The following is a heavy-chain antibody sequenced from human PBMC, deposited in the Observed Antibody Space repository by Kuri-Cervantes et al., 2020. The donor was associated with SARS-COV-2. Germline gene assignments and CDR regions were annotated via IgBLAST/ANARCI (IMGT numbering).Heavy chain of an antibody. CDR1: SSHW. V-gene: IGHV4-4*02. D-gene: IGHD3-10*01. Sequence: SSHWMSWVRQPPGKGLEWIGEIYHSGSTNYNPSLKSRVTISVDKSKNQFSLKLSSVTAADTAVYYCATITMVRGVMDYWGQGTLVTVSS. J-gene: IGHJ4*02. CDR2: IYHSGST. CDR3: ATITMVRGVMDY.